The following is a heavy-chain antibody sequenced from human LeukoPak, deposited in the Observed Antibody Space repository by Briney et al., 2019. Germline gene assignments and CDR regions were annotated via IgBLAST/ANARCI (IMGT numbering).Heavy chain of an antibody. V-gene: IGHV1-2*02. Sequence: GASVKVSCKASGYRFISNYIQWVRQAPGLGPEWMGWMHPGNGNTRYAEKFQGRVTMTRDTSINTAYMDLNSLRSDDTAVYYCAREGSYCFGGDCYSFDFWGQGTLITVSS. CDR3: AREGSYCFGGDCYSFDF. CDR1: GYRFISNY. J-gene: IGHJ4*02. CDR2: MHPGNGNT. D-gene: IGHD2-21*02.